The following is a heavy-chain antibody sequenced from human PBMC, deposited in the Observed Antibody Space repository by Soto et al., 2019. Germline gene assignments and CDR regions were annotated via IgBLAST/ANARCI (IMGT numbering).Heavy chain of an antibody. J-gene: IGHJ6*02. Sequence: QPGGSLRLSCAASGFTFSNYGMHWVRQAPGKGLEWVAFISDDGSNKYYADSMKGRFTMSRDNSKRTLYLQMSSLRVEDTAVYYCTKRSNVLRFLEWSSGMEVWGQGTPVTVSS. V-gene: IGHV3-30*18. CDR2: ISDDGSNK. CDR3: TKRSNVLRFLEWSSGMEV. CDR1: GFTFSNYG. D-gene: IGHD3-3*01.